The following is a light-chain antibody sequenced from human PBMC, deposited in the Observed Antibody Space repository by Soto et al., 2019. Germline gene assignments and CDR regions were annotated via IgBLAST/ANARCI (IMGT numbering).Light chain of an antibody. CDR2: DAS. J-gene: IGKJ5*01. CDR1: QDIGNY. Sequence: DIQMTQSPSSLSASVGDRVSITCQASQDIGNYLNWYQQIPGKAPKLLIFDASNLESGVPSRFSGSRSGTDFTFTISSLPPEDIATYYCQQYETLPITFGQGTRLEIK. V-gene: IGKV1-33*01. CDR3: QQYETLPIT.